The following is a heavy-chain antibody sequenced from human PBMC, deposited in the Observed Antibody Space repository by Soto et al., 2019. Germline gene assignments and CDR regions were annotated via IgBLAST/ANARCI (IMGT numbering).Heavy chain of an antibody. CDR3: AKDSGPLKLLHYVSYGLDV. D-gene: IGHD2-21*02. V-gene: IGHV3-53*01. Sequence: GGSLRLSCNASGFTVSSSYMSWVRQAPGMGLEWVAVIESGGTAHYADSVKGRFTISRDNPNNIIYLQLHTLRAEDTAVYYCAKDSGPLKLLHYVSYGLDVWGQGTTVTVSS. CDR2: IESGGTA. CDR1: GFTVSSSY. J-gene: IGHJ6*02.